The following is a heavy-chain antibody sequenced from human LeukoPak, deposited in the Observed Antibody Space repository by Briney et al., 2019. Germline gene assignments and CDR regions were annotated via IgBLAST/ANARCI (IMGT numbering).Heavy chain of an antibody. CDR1: GYTFTSYY. CDR2: INPSGGAT. CDR3: ARDRDRSGSDLFDY. Sequence: ASVKVSCKASGYTFTSYYVHWVRQAPGQGPGWRGIINPSGGATRYAQKFQGRVTMTRDMSTSTVCMDLSSLSSDDTALYYCARDRDRSGSDLFDYWGQGTLVTVSS. J-gene: IGHJ4*02. V-gene: IGHV1-46*01. D-gene: IGHD3-22*01.